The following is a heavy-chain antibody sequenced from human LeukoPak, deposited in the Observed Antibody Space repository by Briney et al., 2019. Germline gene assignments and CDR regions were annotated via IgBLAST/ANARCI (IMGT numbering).Heavy chain of an antibody. D-gene: IGHD6-19*01. Sequence: SETLSLTCAVYGGSFSGYYWSWIRQPPGKGLEWIGEINHSGSTNYTPPLKSRVTISVDTSKNQFSLKLSSVTAADTAVFYWARCRGLSGGWYYFDYWGQGTLVTVSS. V-gene: IGHV4-34*01. CDR2: INHSGST. J-gene: IGHJ4*02. CDR3: ARCRGLSGGWYYFDY. CDR1: GGSFSGYY.